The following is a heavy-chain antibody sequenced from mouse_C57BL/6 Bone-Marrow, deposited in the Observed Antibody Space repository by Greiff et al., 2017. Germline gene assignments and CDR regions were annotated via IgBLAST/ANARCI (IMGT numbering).Heavy chain of an antibody. CDR1: GYSITSGYY. V-gene: IGHV3-6*01. D-gene: IGHD3-2*02. Sequence: DVKLQESGPGLVKPSQSLSLTCSVTGYSITSGYYWNWIRQFPGNKLEWMGYISYDGSNNYNPSLKNRISITRDTSKNQFFLKLNSVTTEDTATYYCAREQLRLPHYYAMDYWGQGTSVTVSS. CDR3: AREQLRLPHYYAMDY. J-gene: IGHJ4*01. CDR2: ISYDGSN.